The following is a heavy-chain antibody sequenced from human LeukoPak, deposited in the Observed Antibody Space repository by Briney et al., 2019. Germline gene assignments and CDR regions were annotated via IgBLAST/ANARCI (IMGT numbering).Heavy chain of an antibody. Sequence: GGPLRLSCAASGFTLSGYWMHWVRQAPGKGLVWVSHINSDATNTRYADSVKGRFTISRDNARNTLYLQMRSLRADDTAVYYRARTGSNAALDYWGQGALVTVSS. CDR3: ARTGSNAALDY. D-gene: IGHD6-13*01. CDR1: GFTLSGYW. J-gene: IGHJ4*02. CDR2: INSDATNT. V-gene: IGHV3-74*01.